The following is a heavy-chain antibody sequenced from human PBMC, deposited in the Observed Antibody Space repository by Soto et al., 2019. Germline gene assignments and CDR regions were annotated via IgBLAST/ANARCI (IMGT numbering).Heavy chain of an antibody. J-gene: IGHJ4*02. D-gene: IGHD3-22*01. CDR2: INPSGGRT. Sequence: GDSVKVCFKASGNSFTTYSMHWVRQAPGQGLEWMGIINPSGGRTKYAQKFQGRVTMTRDTSTSTFHMELSSLTSEDTAVYYCAGLYHYDSSGYYDYWGQGTMVTVSS. CDR1: GNSFTTYS. CDR3: AGLYHYDSSGYYDY. V-gene: IGHV1-46*01.